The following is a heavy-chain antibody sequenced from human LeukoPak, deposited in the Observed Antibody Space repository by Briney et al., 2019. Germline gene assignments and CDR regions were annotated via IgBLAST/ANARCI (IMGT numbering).Heavy chain of an antibody. CDR1: GGSFSGYY. CDR2: INHSGST. V-gene: IGHV4-34*01. J-gene: IGHJ4*02. CDR3: ARSKRITMVREVIFYFDY. D-gene: IGHD3-10*01. Sequence: KPSETLSLTCAVYGGSFSGYYWSWIRQPPGKGLEWIGEINHSGSTNYNPSLKSRVTISVDTSKNQFSLKLSSVTAADTAVYYCARSKRITMVREVIFYFDYWGQGTLVTVSS.